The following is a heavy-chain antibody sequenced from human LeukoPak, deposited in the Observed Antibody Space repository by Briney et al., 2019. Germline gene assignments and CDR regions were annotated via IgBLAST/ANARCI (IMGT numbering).Heavy chain of an antibody. CDR1: GGSISSYY. CDR3: ARQGSGSYYNRYLDY. D-gene: IGHD3-10*01. V-gene: IGHV4-59*08. CDR2: IYYSGST. Sequence: SETLSLTCTVSGGSISSYYWSWIRQPPGKGREWIGYIYYSGSTNYNPSLKSRVTISVDTSKNQFSLKLSSVTAADTAVYYCARQGSGSYYNRYLDYWGQGTLVTVSS. J-gene: IGHJ4*02.